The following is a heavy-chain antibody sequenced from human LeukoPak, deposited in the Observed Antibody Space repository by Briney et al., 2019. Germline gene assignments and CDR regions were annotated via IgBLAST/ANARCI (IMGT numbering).Heavy chain of an antibody. Sequence: PSETLSLTCTVSGGSISSYYWSWIRQPPGKGLEWIGYIYYSGSTNYNPSLKSRVTMSVDTSKNQFSLKLTSVNDADTAVYYCARGKYFNYFDSWGLGTLVTVSS. D-gene: IGHD2/OR15-2a*01. CDR3: ARGKYFNYFDS. CDR2: IYYSGST. V-gene: IGHV4-59*12. J-gene: IGHJ4*02. CDR1: GGSISSYY.